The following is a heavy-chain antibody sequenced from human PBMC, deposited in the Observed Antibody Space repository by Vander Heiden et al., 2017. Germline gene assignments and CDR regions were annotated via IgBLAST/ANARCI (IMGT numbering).Heavy chain of an antibody. Sequence: EVQRVESGGGLVQPGGSLRRSCAAAGFPFSSHWMSWVRQAPGKGLEWVANIKQDGSGKYYMDSMKGRFTISRDNAKNSLYLQMNSLRAEDTAVYYCAREEMAVAGVDYWGQGTLVTVSS. CDR1: GFPFSSHW. D-gene: IGHD6-19*01. CDR3: AREEMAVAGVDY. CDR2: IKQDGSGK. J-gene: IGHJ4*02. V-gene: IGHV3-7*01.